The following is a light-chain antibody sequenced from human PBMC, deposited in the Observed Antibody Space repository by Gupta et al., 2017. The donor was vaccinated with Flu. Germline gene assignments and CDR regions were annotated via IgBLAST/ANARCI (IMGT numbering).Light chain of an antibody. CDR1: SSDIGGYDY. J-gene: IGLJ2*01. CDR2: DVT. Sequence: QSALTQPASVSGSPAQSIPISCSGTSSDIGGYDYVSWYQQRPGKAPQLLIYDVTNRPSGVSNRFAGSKSGNTASLTISGLQADDEADYYCSAHTTGSALLVIFGGGTKLTV. V-gene: IGLV2-14*03. CDR3: SAHTTGSALLVI.